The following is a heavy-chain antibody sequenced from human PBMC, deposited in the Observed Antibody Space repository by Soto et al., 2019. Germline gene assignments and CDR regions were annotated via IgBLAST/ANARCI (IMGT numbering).Heavy chain of an antibody. D-gene: IGHD4-17*01. CDR1: GFTFSGSA. Sequence: EVQLVESGGGLVQPGGSLKLSCAASGFTFSGSAMHWVRQASGKGLEWVRRIRSKANSYATAYAASVKGRFTISRDDSKNTAYLQMNSLKTEDTAVYYCTRLATVTTWPSWGQGTLVTVSS. J-gene: IGHJ4*02. CDR2: IRSKANSYAT. CDR3: TRLATVTTWPS. V-gene: IGHV3-73*01.